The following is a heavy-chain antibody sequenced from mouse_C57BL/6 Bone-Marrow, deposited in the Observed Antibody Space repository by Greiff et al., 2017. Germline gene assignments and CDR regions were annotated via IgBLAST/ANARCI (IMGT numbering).Heavy chain of an antibody. CDR2: IYPSDSET. Sequence: QVQLQQSGAELVRPGSSVKLSCKASGYTFTSYCMDWVKQRPGQGLEWIGNIYPSDSETHYNQKFKDKATLTVDKSSSTAYMQLSSLTSEDSAVYYCARRESHWYFDVWGTGTTVTVSS. V-gene: IGHV1-61*01. J-gene: IGHJ1*03. CDR3: ARRESHWYFDV. CDR1: GYTFTSYC.